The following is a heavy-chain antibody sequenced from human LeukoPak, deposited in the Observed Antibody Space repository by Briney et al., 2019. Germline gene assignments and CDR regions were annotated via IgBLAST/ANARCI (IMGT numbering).Heavy chain of an antibody. V-gene: IGHV3-74*01. Sequence: GGSLRLSCAASGFTISSYWMHWVRQAPGKGLVWVSRINSDGSTTTYADSVKGRFTISRDNAKNTLYLQMNGLRAEDTAVYYCTRGGVDHWGQGTLVTVSS. D-gene: IGHD3-16*01. CDR3: TRGGVDH. J-gene: IGHJ4*02. CDR1: GFTISSYW. CDR2: INSDGSTT.